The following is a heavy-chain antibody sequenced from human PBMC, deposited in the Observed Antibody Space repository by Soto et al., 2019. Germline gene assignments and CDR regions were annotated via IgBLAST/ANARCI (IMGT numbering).Heavy chain of an antibody. Sequence: GGSLRLSCAASGLTFSTYSMNWVRRAPGKGLEWVSVIWYDGSNKYYADSVKGRFTISRDNSKNTLYLQMNSLRAEDTAVYYCARGGRIWFGELSRTYYYGMDVWGQGTTVTVSS. V-gene: IGHV3-33*08. D-gene: IGHD3-10*01. CDR2: IWYDGSNK. CDR3: ARGGRIWFGELSRTYYYGMDV. J-gene: IGHJ6*02. CDR1: GLTFSTYS.